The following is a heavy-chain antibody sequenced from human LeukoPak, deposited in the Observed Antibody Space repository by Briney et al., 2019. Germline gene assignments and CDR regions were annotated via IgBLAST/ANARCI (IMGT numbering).Heavy chain of an antibody. CDR1: GCSISSGDYY. J-gene: IGHJ5*02. D-gene: IGHD5-12*01. Sequence: TSQTLSLTCTVSGCSISSGDYYWSWIRQPPGKGLEWIGYIYYSGSTYYNPSRNSRVTISVDTSKTQFSLKLSSVTADDTAVYYCARASGLRVPMSHWFDPWGQGTLVTVSS. V-gene: IGHV4-30-4*01. CDR3: ARASGLRVPMSHWFDP. CDR2: IYYSGST.